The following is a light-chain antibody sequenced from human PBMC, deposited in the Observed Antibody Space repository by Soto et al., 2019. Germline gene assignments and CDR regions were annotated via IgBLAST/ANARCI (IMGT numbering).Light chain of an antibody. V-gene: IGKV3-20*01. J-gene: IGKJ3*01. CDR3: QQCGSSSFT. CDR2: GAS. CDR1: QSVSSSY. Sequence: EIVLTQSPGTLSLSPGERATLSCRASQSVSSSYLAWYQQKPGQAPRLLIYGASSRATGIPDRFSGSGSGTDFTLTISRLEPEDFAVDYCQQCGSSSFTFGPGTKVEIK.